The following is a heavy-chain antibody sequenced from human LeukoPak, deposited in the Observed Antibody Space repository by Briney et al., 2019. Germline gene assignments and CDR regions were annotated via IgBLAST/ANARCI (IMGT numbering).Heavy chain of an antibody. V-gene: IGHV3-9*01. D-gene: IGHD3-10*01. CDR1: GFTFDDYA. CDR2: ISWNSGSI. Sequence: PGRSLRLSCAASGFTFDDYAMHWVRQAPGKGLEWVSGISWNSGSIGYADSVKGRFTISRDNAKNSLYLQMNSLRAEDTAVYYCARDYYGSGSYVDYWGQGTLVTVSS. CDR3: ARDYYGSGSYVDY. J-gene: IGHJ4*02.